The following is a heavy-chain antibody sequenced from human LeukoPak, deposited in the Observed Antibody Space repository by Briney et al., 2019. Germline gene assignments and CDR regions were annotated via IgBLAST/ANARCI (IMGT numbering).Heavy chain of an antibody. V-gene: IGHV4-59*01. J-gene: IGHJ4*02. CDR3: ARTVAGTDY. CDR1: GGSISSYY. Sequence: SETLPLTCTVSGGSISSYYWSWIRQPPGKGLEWIGYIYYSGSTNYNPSLKSRVTISVDTSKNQFSLKLSSVTAADTAVYYCARTVAGTDYWGQGTLVTVSS. CDR2: IYYSGST. D-gene: IGHD6-19*01.